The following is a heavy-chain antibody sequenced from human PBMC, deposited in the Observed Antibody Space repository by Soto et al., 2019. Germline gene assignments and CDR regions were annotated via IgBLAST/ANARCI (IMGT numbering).Heavy chain of an antibody. CDR2: INAGNGNT. D-gene: IGHD2-15*01. CDR1: GYTFTSYA. CDR3: ARRRLISFGWFDP. V-gene: IGHV1-3*01. Sequence: ASVKVSCKASGYTFTSYAMHWVRQAPGQRLEWMGWINAGNGNTKYSQKFQGRVTITRDTSASTAYLQWSSLKASDTAVYYCARRRLISFGWFDPWGQGTQVTVSS. J-gene: IGHJ5*02.